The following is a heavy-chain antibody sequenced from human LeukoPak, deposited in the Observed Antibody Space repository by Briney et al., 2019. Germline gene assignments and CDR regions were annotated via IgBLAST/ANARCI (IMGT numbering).Heavy chain of an antibody. J-gene: IGHJ4*02. CDR3: ARVLAKNFPDY. CDR2: INPNSGGI. CDR1: GYTFTGYY. V-gene: IGHV1-2*02. Sequence: GASVKVSCKASGYTFTGYYMHWVRQAPGQGLEWMGWINPNSGGINYAQKFQGRVTMTRDTSISTAYMELSRLRSDDTAVYYCARVLAKNFPDYWGQGTLVTVSS. D-gene: IGHD2/OR15-2a*01.